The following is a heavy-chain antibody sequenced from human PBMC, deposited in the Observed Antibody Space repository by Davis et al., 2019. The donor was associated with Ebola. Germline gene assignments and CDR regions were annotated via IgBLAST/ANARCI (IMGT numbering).Heavy chain of an antibody. CDR1: GGSFSGYY. CDR2: INHSGST. V-gene: IGHV4-34*01. D-gene: IGHD1-26*01. J-gene: IGHJ4*02. CDR3: ARDHWLGSWELQGDY. Sequence: MPSETLSLTCAVSGGSFSGYYWSWIRQPPGKGLEWIGEINHSGSTNYNPSLKSRVTISVDTSKNQFSLQLNSVTPEDTAVYYCARDHWLGSWELQGDYWGQGTLVTVSS.